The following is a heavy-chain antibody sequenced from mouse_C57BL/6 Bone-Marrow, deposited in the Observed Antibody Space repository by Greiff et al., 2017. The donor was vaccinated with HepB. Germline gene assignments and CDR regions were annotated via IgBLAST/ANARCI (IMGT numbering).Heavy chain of an antibody. CDR1: GFSLTSYA. V-gene: IGHV2-9-1*01. J-gene: IGHJ4*01. Sequence: QVQLKESGPGLVAPSQSLSITCTVSGFSLTSYAISWVRQPPGKGLEWLGVIWTGGGTNYNSALKSRLSISKDNSKSQVFLKMNSLQTDDTARYYFASYYYGPPNWDVYYAMDYWGQGTSVTVSS. D-gene: IGHD1-1*01. CDR3: ASYYYGPPNWDVYYAMDY. CDR2: IWTGGGT.